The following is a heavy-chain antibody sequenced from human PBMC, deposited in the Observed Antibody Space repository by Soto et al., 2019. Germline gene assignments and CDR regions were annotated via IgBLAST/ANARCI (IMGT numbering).Heavy chain of an antibody. D-gene: IGHD6-6*01. J-gene: IGHJ5*02. CDR1: GFPFSSSW. CDR3: ARDIRNSEYSIYDP. V-gene: IGHV3-7*03. Sequence: GGSLRLSCVASGFPFSSSWMSLVRQSPGKGLEWVANIKEDGGEKHYVDSVKGRFTISRDSAKNSLYLQMDSLRAEDTAVYYCARDIRNSEYSIYDPWDQGPLVTVSS. CDR2: IKEDGGEK.